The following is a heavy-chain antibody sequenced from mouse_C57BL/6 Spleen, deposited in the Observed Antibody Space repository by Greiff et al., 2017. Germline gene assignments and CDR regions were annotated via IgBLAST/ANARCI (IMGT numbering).Heavy chain of an antibody. CDR1: GYTFTSYW. CDR3: AREGYDYGGDAWFAY. D-gene: IGHD2-4*01. J-gene: IGHJ3*01. Sequence: VQLQQSGAELAKPGASVKLSCKASGYTFTSYWMHWVKQRPGQGLEWIGYINPSSGYTKYNQKFKDKATLTADKSSSTAYMQLSRLTYEDSAVYYCAREGYDYGGDAWFAYWGQGTLVTVSA. CDR2: INPSSGYT. V-gene: IGHV1-7*01.